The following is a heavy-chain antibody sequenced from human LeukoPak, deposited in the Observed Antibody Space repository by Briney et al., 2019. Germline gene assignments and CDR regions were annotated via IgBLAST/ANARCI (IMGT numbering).Heavy chain of an antibody. Sequence: ASVKVSCKASGYTFTSYDINWVRQATGQGLEWMGWMNPNSGNTGYAQKFQGRVTMTRNTSISTAYMGLSSLRSEDTAVYYCARGSRRRGYCSGGSCYGFHNWFDPWGQGTLVTVSS. CDR1: GYTFTSYD. CDR2: MNPNSGNT. V-gene: IGHV1-8*01. CDR3: ARGSRRRGYCSGGSCYGFHNWFDP. D-gene: IGHD2-15*01. J-gene: IGHJ5*02.